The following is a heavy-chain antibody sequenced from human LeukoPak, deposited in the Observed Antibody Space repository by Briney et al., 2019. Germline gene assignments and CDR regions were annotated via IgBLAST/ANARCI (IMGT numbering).Heavy chain of an antibody. CDR3: ARGLMGGYPRFDY. V-gene: IGHV3-23*01. Sequence: GGSLRLSCAASGFTFSTYAMTWVRQAPGKGLEYVSSISDDGNSPYYAQSVKGRFTIYRDNSKNSLYLQMNSLRAEDTAVYYCARGLMGGYPRFDYWGQGTLVTVSS. CDR1: GFTFSTYA. D-gene: IGHD3-22*01. J-gene: IGHJ4*02. CDR2: ISDDGNSP.